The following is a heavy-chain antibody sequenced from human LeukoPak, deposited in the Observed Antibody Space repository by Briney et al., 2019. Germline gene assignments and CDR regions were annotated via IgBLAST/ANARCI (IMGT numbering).Heavy chain of an antibody. CDR1: GYTFTSYA. J-gene: IGHJ4*02. Sequence: ASVKVSCKASGYTFTSYAMHWVRQAPGQRLEWMGWINAGNGNTKYSQEFQGRVTITRDTSASTAYMELSSLRSEDMAVYYCARAEARYYYDSSGLDYWGQGTLVTVSS. V-gene: IGHV1-3*03. CDR3: ARAEARYYYDSSGLDY. CDR2: INAGNGNT. D-gene: IGHD3-22*01.